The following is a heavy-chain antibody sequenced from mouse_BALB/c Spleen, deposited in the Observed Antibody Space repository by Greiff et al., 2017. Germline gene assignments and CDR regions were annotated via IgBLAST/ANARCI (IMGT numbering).Heavy chain of an antibody. Sequence: EVKVEESGGGLVKPGGSLKLSCAASGFTFSDYYMYWFRQSREKRREWVATISDGGSSTYYPDSVKGRFTISRDNAKNNLYLQMSSLKSEDTAMYYCARVYYGSSYYYAMDYWGQGTSVTVSS. CDR1: GFTFSDYY. J-gene: IGHJ4*01. D-gene: IGHD1-1*01. CDR2: ISDGGSST. CDR3: ARVYYGSSYYYAMDY. V-gene: IGHV5-4*02.